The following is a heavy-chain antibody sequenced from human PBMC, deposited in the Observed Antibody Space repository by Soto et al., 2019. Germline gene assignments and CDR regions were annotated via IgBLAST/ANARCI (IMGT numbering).Heavy chain of an antibody. J-gene: IGHJ6*02. Sequence: QVQLVQSGAEVKKPGASVKVSCKSSGYTFSMSGISWVRQAPGQGLEWMGWISGYNGKTNYEQKFQDRVTMTTDTSTNMAYMELRSLRSDDTAVYYCAREGPRPYYYYGMDVWGLGTTVTVSS. CDR3: AREGPRPYYYYGMDV. V-gene: IGHV1-18*01. CDR2: ISGYNGKT. CDR1: GYTFSMSG.